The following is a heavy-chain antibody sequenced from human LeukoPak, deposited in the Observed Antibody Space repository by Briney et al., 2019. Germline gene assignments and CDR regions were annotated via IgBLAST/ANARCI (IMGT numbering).Heavy chain of an antibody. CDR3: ARDRVGSYDY. CDR2: IYYSGST. CDR1: GRSISRYY. J-gene: IGHJ4*02. Sequence: SETLSLTCTVSGRSISRYYWRWIRRPPGKGLEGIRYIYYSGSTNYNPSLKSRVTISVDTSKNQFSLKLSSVTAADTAVYYCARDRVGSYDYWARGTLVSVSS. D-gene: IGHD5-18*01. V-gene: IGHV4-59*01.